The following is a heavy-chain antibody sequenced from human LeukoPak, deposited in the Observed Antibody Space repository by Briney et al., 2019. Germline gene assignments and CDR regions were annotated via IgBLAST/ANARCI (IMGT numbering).Heavy chain of an antibody. D-gene: IGHD3-22*01. J-gene: IGHJ4*02. CDR3: ARNDYYDSSANFDY. Sequence: KASETLSLTCAVYGGSFSGYYWSWIRQPPGKGLEWIGEINHSGSTNYNPSLKSRVTISVDTSKNQFSLKPSSVTAADTAVYYCARNDYYDSSANFDYWGQGTLVTVSS. CDR2: INHSGST. CDR1: GGSFSGYY. V-gene: IGHV4-34*01.